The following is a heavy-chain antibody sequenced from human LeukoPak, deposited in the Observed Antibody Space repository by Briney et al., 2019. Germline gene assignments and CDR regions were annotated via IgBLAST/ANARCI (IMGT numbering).Heavy chain of an antibody. V-gene: IGHV3-23*01. Sequence: GGSLRLSCAASGFTFSCYAMSWVRQAPGKGLEWVSGIGSSGVNTDYATSVKGRFTISRDNTKSTLHLLMNSLRVEDTATYYCAKGRNSGSYFGIDPWGQGTPVSVSS. CDR1: GFTFSCYA. D-gene: IGHD3-10*01. J-gene: IGHJ5*02. CDR2: IGSSGVNT. CDR3: AKGRNSGSYFGIDP.